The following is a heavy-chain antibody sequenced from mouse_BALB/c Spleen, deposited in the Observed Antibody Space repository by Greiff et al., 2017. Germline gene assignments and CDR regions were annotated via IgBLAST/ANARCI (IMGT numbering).Heavy chain of an antibody. D-gene: IGHD2-10*01. Sequence: EVKVVESGGGLVKPGGSLKLSCAASGFAFSSYDMSWVRQTPEKRLEWVAYISSGGGRTYYPDTVKGRFTISRDNAKNTLYLQMSSLKSEDTAMYYCARHSYYGNYDGCYYAMDYWGQGTSVTVSS. J-gene: IGHJ4*01. CDR2: ISSGGGRT. V-gene: IGHV5-12-1*01. CDR3: ARHSYYGNYDGCYYAMDY. CDR1: GFAFSSYD.